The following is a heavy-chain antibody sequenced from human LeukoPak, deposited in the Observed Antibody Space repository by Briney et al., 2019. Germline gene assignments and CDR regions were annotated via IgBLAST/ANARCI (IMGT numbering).Heavy chain of an antibody. Sequence: SETLSLTCAVYGGSFSGYYWSWIRQPPGKGLEWIGEINHSGSTNYNPSLKSRVTISVDTSKNQFSLKLSSVTAADTAVYYCARRIGYCSSTSCYRGGFDYWGQGTLVTVSS. CDR3: ARRIGYCSSTSCYRGGFDY. D-gene: IGHD2-2*02. J-gene: IGHJ4*02. V-gene: IGHV4-34*01. CDR2: INHSGST. CDR1: GGSFSGYY.